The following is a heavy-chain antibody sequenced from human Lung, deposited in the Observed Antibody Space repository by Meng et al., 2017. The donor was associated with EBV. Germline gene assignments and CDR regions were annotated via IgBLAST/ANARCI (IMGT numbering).Heavy chain of an antibody. CDR1: GYNCTNYG. Sequence: QGHVVEAGAEGKSPGVSWKVSGKASGYNCTNYGIRGVRQAPGQVLEWTRWISSYNGNINYVQKLHSRDTMTTDSSTSKCYMELRSLRYDDTAEYYGRRDEDYWGQGTLVTVSS. CDR2: ISSYNGNI. J-gene: IGHJ4*02. V-gene: IGHV1-18*01. CDR3: RRDEDY.